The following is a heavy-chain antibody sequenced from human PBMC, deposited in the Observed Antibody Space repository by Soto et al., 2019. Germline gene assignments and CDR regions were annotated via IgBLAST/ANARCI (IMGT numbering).Heavy chain of an antibody. V-gene: IGHV4-59*01. D-gene: IGHD1-26*01. J-gene: IGHJ5*02. Sequence: SETLSLTCTVSGVSITSYYWSWIRQPPGKGLEYIGFMYYSGSTNYNPSLKSRVTISVDTSKNQFSLKLSSVTAADTAVYYCARDPGMGAPYNWFDPWGQGTLVTAPQ. CDR2: MYYSGST. CDR1: GVSITSYY. CDR3: ARDPGMGAPYNWFDP.